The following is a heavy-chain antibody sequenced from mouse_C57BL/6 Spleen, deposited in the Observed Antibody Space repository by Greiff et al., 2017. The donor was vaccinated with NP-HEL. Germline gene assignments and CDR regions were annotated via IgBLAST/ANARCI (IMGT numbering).Heavy chain of an antibody. CDR2: ISNGGGST. D-gene: IGHD1-1*01. CDR1: GFTFSDYY. J-gene: IGHJ4*01. CDR3: ARGGPTTGAMDY. V-gene: IGHV5-12*01. Sequence: DVMLVESGGGLVQPGGSLKLSCAASGFTFSDYYMYWVRQTPEKRLEWVAYISNGGGSTYYPDTVKGRFTISRDNAKNTLYLQMSRLKSEDTAMYYCARGGPTTGAMDYWGQGTSVTVSS.